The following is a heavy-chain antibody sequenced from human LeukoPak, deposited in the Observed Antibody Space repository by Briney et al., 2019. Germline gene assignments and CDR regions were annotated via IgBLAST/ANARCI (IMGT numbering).Heavy chain of an antibody. D-gene: IGHD3-10*01. V-gene: IGHV1-69*04. CDR2: IIPILGIA. CDR1: GGTFSSYA. J-gene: IGHJ4*02. CDR3: ARTPGGIWFRESKTREYYFDY. Sequence: ASVKVSCKASGGTFSSYAISWVRQAPGQGLEWMGRIIPILGIANYAQKFQGRVTITADKSTSTAYMELSSLRSEDTAVYYCARTPGGIWFRESKTREYYFDYWGQGTLVTVSS.